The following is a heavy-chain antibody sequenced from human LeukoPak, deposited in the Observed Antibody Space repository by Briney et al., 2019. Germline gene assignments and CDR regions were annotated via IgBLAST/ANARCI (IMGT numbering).Heavy chain of an antibody. CDR1: GYTFTSYH. V-gene: IGHV1-69*04. J-gene: IGHJ6*02. CDR2: IIPILGIA. Sequence: SVKVSCKASGYTFTSYHMHWVRQAPGQGVEWMGRIIPILGIANYAQKFQGRVTITADKSTSTAYMELSSLRSEDTAVYYCARALRFLSGNYYYGMDVWGQGTTVTVSS. CDR3: ARALRFLSGNYYYGMDV. D-gene: IGHD3-3*01.